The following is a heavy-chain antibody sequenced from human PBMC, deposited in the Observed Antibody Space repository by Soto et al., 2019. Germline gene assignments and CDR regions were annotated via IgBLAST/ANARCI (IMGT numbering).Heavy chain of an antibody. V-gene: IGHV3-21*01. J-gene: IGHJ6*03. CDR3: VTYLNLYYYFYLDV. CDR1: GFRFSSYS. Sequence: EVQLVESGGGLVKPGGSLRLSCAASGFRFSSYSMNWVRQAPGKGLEWVSTVSGSSSSIYYADSVKGRFTISRDNAKNSLYLQMNSLRAEDTAVYYCVTYLNLYYYFYLDVWGKGTTVTVSS. CDR2: VSGSSSSI. D-gene: IGHD1-26*01.